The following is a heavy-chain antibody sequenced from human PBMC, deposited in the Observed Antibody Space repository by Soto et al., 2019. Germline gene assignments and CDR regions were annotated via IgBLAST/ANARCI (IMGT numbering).Heavy chain of an antibody. CDR3: XXXXXXXXXXXXXXXXXXXXX. V-gene: IGHV4-31*03. CDR2: IHYSGTT. CDR1: GGSISSGGHY. Sequence: QVQLQESGPGLVKPSQTLSLTCSVSGGSISSGGHYWSWIRQHPGKGLEWIGYIHYSGTTYYNPSLKSRLTISVDTSKNQFXLRXXXVXXXXXXXXXXXXXXXXXXXXXXXXXXXXXXWGQGTLVTVSS. J-gene: IGHJ4*02.